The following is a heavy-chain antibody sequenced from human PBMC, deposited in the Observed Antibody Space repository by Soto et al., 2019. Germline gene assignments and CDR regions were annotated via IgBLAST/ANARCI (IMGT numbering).Heavy chain of an antibody. CDR2: ITWNSNTI. CDR1: GFTFGDYA. D-gene: IGHD6-13*01. J-gene: IGHJ3*02. Sequence: QPGGFLRLSCAASGFTFGDYATHWVRQAPGKGLEWVSGITWNSNTIGYADSVKGRFTISRDNAKNSLYLQMNSLRAEDTALYYCAKDSPYSSSWSRAFDIWGQGTMVTVSS. CDR3: AKDSPYSSSWSRAFDI. V-gene: IGHV3-9*01.